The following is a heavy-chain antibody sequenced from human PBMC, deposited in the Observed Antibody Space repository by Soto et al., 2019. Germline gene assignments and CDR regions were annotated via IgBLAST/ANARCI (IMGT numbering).Heavy chain of an antibody. Sequence: GGSLRLSCGASGFTFSNYGMHWVRQAPGKGLEWVAVILYDGSNKYYADSVKGRFTISRDYSKNTLYLQMNGLTAEDTAVYYCAKENYYGSGSYYNVIGRDAFDIWGQGTMVTVSS. V-gene: IGHV3-33*05. D-gene: IGHD3-10*01. CDR2: ILYDGSNK. CDR1: GFTFSNYG. CDR3: AKENYYGSGSYYNVIGRDAFDI. J-gene: IGHJ3*02.